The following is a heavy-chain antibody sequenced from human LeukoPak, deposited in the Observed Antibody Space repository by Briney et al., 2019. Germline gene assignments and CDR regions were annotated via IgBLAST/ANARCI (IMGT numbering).Heavy chain of an antibody. D-gene: IGHD1-14*01. V-gene: IGHV5-10-1*01. J-gene: IGHJ4*02. CDR1: GYSFTNYW. CDR3: AKSSGNNPLDY. CDR2: IDPSDSYT. Sequence: GESLKISCKGSGYSFTNYWTNWVRQMPGKGLEWMGRIDPSDSYTNYSPSFQGHVTISTDKSINTAYVQWSSLKASDTAMYYCAKSSGNNPLDYWGQGSLVTVSS.